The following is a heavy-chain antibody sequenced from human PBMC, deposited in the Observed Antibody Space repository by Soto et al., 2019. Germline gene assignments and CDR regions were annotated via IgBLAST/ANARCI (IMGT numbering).Heavy chain of an antibody. Sequence: EVQLVESGGGLVKPGGSLRLSCAASGFTFSSYSMNWVRQAPGKGLEWVSSISSSSSYIYYADSVKGRFTISRDNAKSSLDLQMNSLRAEDTAVYYCARGDIVVVVAATLFDYWGQGTLVTVSS. V-gene: IGHV3-21*01. CDR1: GFTFSSYS. D-gene: IGHD2-15*01. J-gene: IGHJ4*02. CDR2: ISSSSSYI. CDR3: ARGDIVVVVAATLFDY.